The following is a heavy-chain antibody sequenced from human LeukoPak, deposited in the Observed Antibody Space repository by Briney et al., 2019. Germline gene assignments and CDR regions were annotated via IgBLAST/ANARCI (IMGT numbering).Heavy chain of an antibody. D-gene: IGHD6-13*01. V-gene: IGHV3-30*04. Sequence: GGSLRLSCAASGFTFSSYAMHWVRQAPGKGLEWVAVISYDGSNKYYADSVKGRFTISRDNSKNTLYLQMNSLRAEDTAVYYCANIYSPRAAAGTFFGGADAFDIWGQGTMVTVSS. CDR1: GFTFSSYA. CDR2: ISYDGSNK. J-gene: IGHJ3*02. CDR3: ANIYSPRAAAGTFFGGADAFDI.